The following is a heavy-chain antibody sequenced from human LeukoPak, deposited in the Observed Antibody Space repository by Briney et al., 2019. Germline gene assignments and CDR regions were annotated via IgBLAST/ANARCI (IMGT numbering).Heavy chain of an antibody. Sequence: PSETLSLTCGVSGGSISNTNWWSWVRQPPGQGLEWIGEISLTGLTYYKPSLESRVTISVDTAKNQISLKLSSVTAADTAVYYCARYEEFSTGYSASSPRHYFDHWGQGTLVTVSS. V-gene: IGHV4-4*02. CDR2: ISLTGLT. CDR3: ARYEEFSTGYSASSPRHYFDH. J-gene: IGHJ4*02. D-gene: IGHD3/OR15-3a*01. CDR1: GGSISNTNW.